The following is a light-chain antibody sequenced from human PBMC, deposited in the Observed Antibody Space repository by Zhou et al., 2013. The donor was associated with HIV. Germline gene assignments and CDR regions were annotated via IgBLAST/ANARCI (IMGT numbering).Light chain of an antibody. Sequence: LVLTQSPGTLSLSPGERATLSCRASQSVSSSYLAWYQQKPGQAPSLLIYDTSTRATGVPARFSGSGSGRDFTLTISGLQPEDFALYYCQQYDTWPSFGQGTKLQIK. CDR1: QSVSSSY. CDR3: QQYDTWPS. CDR2: DTS. V-gene: IGKV3-20*01. J-gene: IGKJ2*01.